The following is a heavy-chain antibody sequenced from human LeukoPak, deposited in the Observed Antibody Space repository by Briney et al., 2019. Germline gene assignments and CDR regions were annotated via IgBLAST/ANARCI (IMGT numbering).Heavy chain of an antibody. Sequence: KTSETLSLTCTVSGGSISSSSYYWGWIRQPPGKGLEWVGSIYYSGTTYYNPSLKSRVTISVDTSKNQFSLKLRSVTAADTAVYWCARGQNRVWRQFYFNSWGQGTLVTVSS. V-gene: IGHV4-39*07. D-gene: IGHD3-3*01. CDR1: GGSISSSSYY. CDR2: IYYSGTT. J-gene: IGHJ4*02. CDR3: ARGQNRVWRQFYFNS.